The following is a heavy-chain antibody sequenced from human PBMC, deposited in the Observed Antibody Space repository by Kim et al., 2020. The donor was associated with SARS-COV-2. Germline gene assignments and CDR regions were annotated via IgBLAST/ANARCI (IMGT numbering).Heavy chain of an antibody. V-gene: IGHV3-21*01. CDR2: YL. CDR3: ARDLKVPDY. J-gene: IGHJ4*02. D-gene: IGHD1-1*01. Sequence: YLYYADAVMGRFTISRDNAQTSLYLQMNSLTAEDTAVYYCARDLKVPDYWGQGTLVTVSS.